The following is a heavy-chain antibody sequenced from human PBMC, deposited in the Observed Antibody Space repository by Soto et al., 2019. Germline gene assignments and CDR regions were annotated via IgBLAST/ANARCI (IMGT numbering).Heavy chain of an antibody. CDR2: IYSGGST. CDR3: ARPYSSGWDNYYYYMDV. Sequence: GGSLRLSCAASGFTVSSNYMSWVRQAPGKGLEWVSFIYSGGSTYYADSVKGRFTISRDNSKNTLFLQMNSLRAEDTAVYYCARPYSSGWDNYYYYMDVWGKGTTVTVSS. J-gene: IGHJ6*03. V-gene: IGHV3-66*04. D-gene: IGHD6-19*01. CDR1: GFTVSSNY.